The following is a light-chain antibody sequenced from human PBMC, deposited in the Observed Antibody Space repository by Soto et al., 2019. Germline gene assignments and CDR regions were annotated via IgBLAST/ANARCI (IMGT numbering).Light chain of an antibody. CDR1: QSFNSIY. CDR2: GAS. Sequence: EIVLTQSPGTLSLSPGERATLSCRASQSFNSIYLAWYQQKPGQAPGLLIYGASSRATGIPDRFSGSGSGTEFTLTISRLEPEDFAVYYCQQYGSSGTFGQGTRLETK. CDR3: QQYGSSGT. V-gene: IGKV3-20*01. J-gene: IGKJ5*01.